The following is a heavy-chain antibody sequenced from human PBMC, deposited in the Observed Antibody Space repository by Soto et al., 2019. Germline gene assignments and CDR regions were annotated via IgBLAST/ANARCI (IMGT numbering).Heavy chain of an antibody. D-gene: IGHD3-10*01. Sequence: PSETLSLTCTVSGGSISNYYWSWIRQPPGKRLEWIGNIHYSGTTNYNPSLMSRLFISVDTSKNQFSLKLTSVTAADTAVYYCARHYASGTYPLDYWGQGTLVTVS. J-gene: IGHJ4*02. V-gene: IGHV4-59*08. CDR3: ARHYASGTYPLDY. CDR2: IHYSGTT. CDR1: GGSISNYY.